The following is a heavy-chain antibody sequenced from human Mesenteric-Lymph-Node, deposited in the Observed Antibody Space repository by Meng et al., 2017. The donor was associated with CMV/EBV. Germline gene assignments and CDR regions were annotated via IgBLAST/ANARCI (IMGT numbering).Heavy chain of an antibody. CDR2: IIPILGIA. Sequence: KVSCKASGGTFSSYAISWVRQAPGQGLEWMGGIIPILGIANYAQKFQGRVTITADKSTSTAYMELSSLRSEDTAVYYCARASCSGGSCYPILDYWGQGTLVTVSS. D-gene: IGHD2-15*01. V-gene: IGHV1-69*10. CDR3: ARASCSGGSCYPILDY. J-gene: IGHJ4*02. CDR1: GGTFSSYA.